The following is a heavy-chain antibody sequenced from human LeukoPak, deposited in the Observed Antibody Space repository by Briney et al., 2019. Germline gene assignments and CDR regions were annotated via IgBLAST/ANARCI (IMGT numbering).Heavy chain of an antibody. Sequence: SETLSLTCTVSGYSISSGYYWGWIRQPPGKGLEWIGSIYHSGSTYYNPSLKSRVTISVDTSKNQFSLKLSSVTAADTAVYYCSGYDYWGQGTLVTVSS. CDR3: SGYDY. D-gene: IGHD3-22*01. CDR2: IYHSGST. V-gene: IGHV4-38-2*02. J-gene: IGHJ4*02. CDR1: GYSISSGYY.